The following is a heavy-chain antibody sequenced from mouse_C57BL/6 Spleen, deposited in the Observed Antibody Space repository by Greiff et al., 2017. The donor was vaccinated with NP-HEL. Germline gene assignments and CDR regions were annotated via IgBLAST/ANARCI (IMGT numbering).Heavy chain of an antibody. V-gene: IGHV3-6*01. CDR2: ISYDGSN. CDR3: ARDLYYGSSYDYAMDY. J-gene: IGHJ4*01. D-gene: IGHD1-1*01. CDR1: GYSITSGYY. Sequence: EVQLQESGPGLVKPSQSLSLTCSVTGYSITSGYYWNWIRQFPGNKLEWMGYISYDGSNNYNPSLKNRISITRDTSKNQFFLKLNSVTTEDTATYYCARDLYYGSSYDYAMDYWGQGTSVTVSS.